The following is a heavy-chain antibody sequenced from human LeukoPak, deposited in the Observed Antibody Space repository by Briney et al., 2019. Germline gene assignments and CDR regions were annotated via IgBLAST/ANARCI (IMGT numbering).Heavy chain of an antibody. D-gene: IGHD6-19*01. Sequence: GGSLRLSCAASGFTFDDYAMHWVRQAPGKGLEWVSGTSWNSGSIGYADSVKGRFTISRDNAKNSLYLQMNSLRAEDMALYYCVSGYSSGWFRHWGQGTLVTVSS. CDR1: GFTFDDYA. CDR2: TSWNSGSI. V-gene: IGHV3-9*03. CDR3: VSGYSSGWFRH. J-gene: IGHJ1*01.